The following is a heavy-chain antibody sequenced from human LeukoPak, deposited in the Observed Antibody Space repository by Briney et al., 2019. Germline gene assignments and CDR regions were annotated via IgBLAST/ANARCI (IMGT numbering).Heavy chain of an antibody. CDR2: ISYDGSNK. CDR1: GFTFSSYA. Sequence: GGSLRLSCAASGFTFSSYAMHWVRQAPGKGLEWVAVISYDGSNKYYADSVKGRFTISRDNSKNTLYLQMNSLRAEDTAVYYCARAGPLYSSSSHWGQGTLVTVSS. CDR3: ARAGPLYSSSSH. D-gene: IGHD6-6*01. V-gene: IGHV3-30-3*01. J-gene: IGHJ4*02.